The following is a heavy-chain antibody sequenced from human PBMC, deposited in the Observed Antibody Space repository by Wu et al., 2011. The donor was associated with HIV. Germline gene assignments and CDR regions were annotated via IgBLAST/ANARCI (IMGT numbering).Heavy chain of an antibody. Sequence: QVQLVQSGAEVKKPGSSVKVSCKASGATFSSYAISWVRQAPGQGLEWMGRIIPIFGTANYAQKFQGRVTITADKSTSTAYMELSSLRSEDTAVYYCAREGGYSGYDWGEDANYFDYWGQGTLVTVSS. V-gene: IGHV1-69*14. CDR1: GATFSSYA. D-gene: IGHD5-12*01. J-gene: IGHJ4*02. CDR2: IIPIFGTA. CDR3: AREGGYSGYDWGEDANYFDY.